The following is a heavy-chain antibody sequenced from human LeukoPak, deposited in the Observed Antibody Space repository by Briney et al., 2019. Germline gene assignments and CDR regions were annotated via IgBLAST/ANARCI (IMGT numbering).Heavy chain of an antibody. CDR1: GFTFSSNA. CDR2: ISGIVGST. J-gene: IGHJ4*02. D-gene: IGHD1-20*01. CDR3: AKVGGNWNYVDY. Sequence: RGSLRLSCVASGFTFSSNAMSWVSQAPGKGLEWDSAISGIVGSTYYADFVTGWFTISRDTSKNTLYPQMNSLRAEDTAVYYSAKVGGNWNYVDYWGQGTLVTVSS. V-gene: IGHV3-23*01.